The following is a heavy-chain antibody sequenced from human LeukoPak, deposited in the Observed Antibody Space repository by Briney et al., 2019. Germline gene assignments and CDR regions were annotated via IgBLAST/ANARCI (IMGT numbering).Heavy chain of an antibody. CDR1: GGSISSGGYS. V-gene: IGHV4-30-4*07. CDR3: ARAPHFFDTSGSRYYFDY. CDR2: IYYSGNT. Sequence: KPSETLSLTCVVSGGSISSGGYSWSWIRQPPGKGLEWIGSIYYSGNTYYSPSLMSRVTISVDTSKNQFSLNLSSVTAADTAVYYCARAPHFFDTSGSRYYFDYWGQGALVTVSS. J-gene: IGHJ4*02. D-gene: IGHD3-22*01.